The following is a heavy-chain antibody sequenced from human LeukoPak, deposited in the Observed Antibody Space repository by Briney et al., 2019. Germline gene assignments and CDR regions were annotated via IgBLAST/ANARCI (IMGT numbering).Heavy chain of an antibody. CDR3: ARGYPDY. CDR1: GFSFSTYW. Sequence: PGGSLRLSCAASGFSFSTYWMTWVRQAPGKGLEWVSSISSSSSYIYYADSVKGRFTISRDNAKNSLYLQMNSLRAEDTAVYYCARGYPDYWGQGTLVTVSS. J-gene: IGHJ4*02. D-gene: IGHD2-2*02. V-gene: IGHV3-21*01. CDR2: ISSSSSYI.